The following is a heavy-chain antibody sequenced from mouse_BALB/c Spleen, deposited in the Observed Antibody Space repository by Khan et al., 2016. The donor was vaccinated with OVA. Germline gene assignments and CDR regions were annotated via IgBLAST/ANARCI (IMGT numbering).Heavy chain of an antibody. CDR1: GYTFTSYV. Sequence: VQLQESGPELVKPGASVKMSCKASGYTFTSYVITWVKQRTGQGLEWIGEIYPGSDNAYYNERFKGKATLTADKSSNTTYMQLSSLTSEDSAVYYCARGDGYCVCFAYWGQGTMLTVSA. J-gene: IGHJ3*01. CDR2: IYPGSDNA. CDR3: ARGDGYCVCFAY. D-gene: IGHD2-3*01. V-gene: IGHV1-81*01.